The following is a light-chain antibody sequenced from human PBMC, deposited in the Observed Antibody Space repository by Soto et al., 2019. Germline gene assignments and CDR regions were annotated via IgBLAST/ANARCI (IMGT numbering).Light chain of an antibody. Sequence: QLVLTQPPSASGTPGQRVTISCSGSSSNIGSNTVNWYQQLPGTAPKLLIYSNNHRPSGVPDRCSGSKSGTSASLAISGLQSEDEADYYCAAWDDSLNGVVFGGGTKLTVL. V-gene: IGLV1-44*01. CDR1: SSNIGSNT. CDR2: SNN. CDR3: AAWDDSLNGVV. J-gene: IGLJ2*01.